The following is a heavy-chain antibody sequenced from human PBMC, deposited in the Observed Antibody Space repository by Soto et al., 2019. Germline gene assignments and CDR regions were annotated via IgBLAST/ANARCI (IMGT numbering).Heavy chain of an antibody. J-gene: IGHJ4*02. D-gene: IGHD6-19*01. V-gene: IGHV4-61*01. CDR2: IYYSGST. CDR1: GGSVSSGSYF. CDR3: ASYSSGWYDVSD. Sequence: QVQLQESGPGLVKPSETLSLTCTVSGGSVSSGSYFWSWIRQPPGKGLEWIGCIYYSGSTNYNPSLKSRVTISVDTSMNQFSLKLSSVTAADTALDYCASYSSGWYDVSDWGQGTLVTVSS.